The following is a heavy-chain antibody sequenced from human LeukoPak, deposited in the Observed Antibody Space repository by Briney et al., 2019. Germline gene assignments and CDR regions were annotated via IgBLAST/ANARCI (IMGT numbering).Heavy chain of an antibody. Sequence: ASVKVSXKASGGTFSSYAISWVRQAPGQGLEWMGRIIPIFGTANYAQKFQGRVTITTDESTSTAYMELSSLRSEDTAVYYCATLSISLLVPDPTDYWGQGTLVTVSS. CDR2: IIPIFGTA. CDR1: GGTFSSYA. J-gene: IGHJ4*02. CDR3: ATLSISLLVPDPTDY. D-gene: IGHD3-10*01. V-gene: IGHV1-69*05.